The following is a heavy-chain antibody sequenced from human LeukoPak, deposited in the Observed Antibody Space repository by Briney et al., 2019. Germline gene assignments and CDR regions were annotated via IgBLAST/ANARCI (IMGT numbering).Heavy chain of an antibody. CDR2: ISSSSSTI. D-gene: IGHD6-19*01. CDR1: GFTFSSYS. J-gene: IGHJ4*02. V-gene: IGHV3-48*01. Sequence: GGSLRLSCAASGFTFSSYSMNWVRQAPGKGLEWVSYISSSSSTIYYADSVKGRFTISRDNAKNSLYLQMNSLRAEDTAVYYCARGLHSSGWSSSGGDDYWGQGTLVTVSS. CDR3: ARGLHSSGWSSSGGDDY.